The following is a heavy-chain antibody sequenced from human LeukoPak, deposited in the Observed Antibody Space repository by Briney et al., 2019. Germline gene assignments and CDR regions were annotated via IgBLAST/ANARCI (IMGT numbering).Heavy chain of an antibody. V-gene: IGHV3-74*01. D-gene: IGHD2-2*01. CDR3: AKDLRFGVVVPAAANWFDP. Sequence: GGSLRLSCAASGFTFSSYWMHWVRHAPGKGLVWVSRINTDGSSTSYADSVKGRFTISRDNAKNTLYLQMNSLRAEDTAVYYCAKDLRFGVVVPAAANWFDPWGQGTLVTVSS. CDR2: INTDGSST. CDR1: GFTFSSYW. J-gene: IGHJ5*02.